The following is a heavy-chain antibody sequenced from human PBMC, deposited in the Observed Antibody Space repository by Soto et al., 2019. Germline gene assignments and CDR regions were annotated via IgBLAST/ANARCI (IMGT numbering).Heavy chain of an antibody. CDR3: ARDGGYCSSTSCYDSLGDWFDP. J-gene: IGHJ5*02. CDR1: GFTFSSYG. D-gene: IGHD2-2*01. CDR2: IWYDGSNK. Sequence: QVQLVESGGGVVQPGRSLRLSCAASGFTFSSYGMHWVRQAPGKGLEWVAVIWYDGSNKYYADSVKGRFTISRDNSKNTLYRQMNSLRAEDTAVYYCARDGGYCSSTSCYDSLGDWFDPWGQGTLVTVSS. V-gene: IGHV3-33*01.